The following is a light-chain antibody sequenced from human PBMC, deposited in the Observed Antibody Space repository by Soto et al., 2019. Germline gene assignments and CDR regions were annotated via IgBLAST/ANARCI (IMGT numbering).Light chain of an antibody. CDR1: RSVLYSSDNKNY. J-gene: IGKJ4*01. CDR3: QQYYSVPLT. V-gene: IGKV4-1*01. Sequence: DIVMTQSPDSLAVSLGERATINCKSSRSVLYSSDNKNYLAWYQQRPGQPPKLLIYWAATRESGVPDRFSGSGSGTDFTLTIDSLQADDVALYCCQQYYSVPLTFGGGTKVEIK. CDR2: WAA.